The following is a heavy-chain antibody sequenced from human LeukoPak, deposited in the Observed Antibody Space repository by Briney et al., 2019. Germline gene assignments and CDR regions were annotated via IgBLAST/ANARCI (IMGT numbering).Heavy chain of an antibody. CDR1: GHTFTDFY. J-gene: IGHJ4*02. CDR3: AILSHFFERRGYFDY. V-gene: IGHV1-2*02. D-gene: IGHD3-3*02. CDR2: INPGSGDT. Sequence: VASVTVSCKASGHTFTDFYIHWIRQAPGQGLEWMGWINPGSGDTNYAQKFQGRVTMTRDTSINTAYMGLSSLRSEDTAIYYCAILSHFFERRGYFDYWGRGTLVTVSS.